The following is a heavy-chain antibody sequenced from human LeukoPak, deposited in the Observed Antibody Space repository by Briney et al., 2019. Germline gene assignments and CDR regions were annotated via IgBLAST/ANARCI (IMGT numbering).Heavy chain of an antibody. Sequence: PGGPLRLSCAASGFTFSSYAMSWVRQATGKGLEWASAISGSGGSTYYADSVKGRFTISRDNSKNTLYLQMNSLRAEDTAVYYCAKVYYDSSGYYYLQYYFDYWGQGTLVTVSS. CDR3: AKVYYDSSGYYYLQYYFDY. V-gene: IGHV3-23*01. CDR2: ISGSGGST. D-gene: IGHD3-22*01. J-gene: IGHJ4*02. CDR1: GFTFSSYA.